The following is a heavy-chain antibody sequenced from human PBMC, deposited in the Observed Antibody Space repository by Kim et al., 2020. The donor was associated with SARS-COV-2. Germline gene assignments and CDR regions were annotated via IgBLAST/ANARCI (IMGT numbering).Heavy chain of an antibody. Sequence: ASVKVSCKASGYTFTSYAMNWVRQAPGQGLEWMGWINTNTGNPTYAQGFTGRFVFSLDTSVSTAYLQISSLKAEDTVVYYCARGFRGSGSPFLDYGMDVWGQGTTVTVSS. V-gene: IGHV7-4-1*02. CDR2: INTNTGNP. CDR3: ARGFRGSGSPFLDYGMDV. D-gene: IGHD3-10*01. CDR1: GYTFTSYA. J-gene: IGHJ6*02.